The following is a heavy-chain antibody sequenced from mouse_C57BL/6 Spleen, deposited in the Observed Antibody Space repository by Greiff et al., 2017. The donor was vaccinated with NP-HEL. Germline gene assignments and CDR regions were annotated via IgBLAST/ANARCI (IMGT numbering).Heavy chain of an antibody. CDR2: IDPSDSET. CDR3: ARNYDYSYWYFDV. D-gene: IGHD2-4*01. CDR1: GYTFTSYW. Sequence: QVQLKQPGAELVRPGSSVKLSCKASGYTFTSYWMHWVKQRPIQGLEWIGNIDPSDSETHYNQKFKDKATLTVDKSSSTAYMQLSSLTSEDSAVYYCARNYDYSYWYFDVWGTGTTVTVSS. V-gene: IGHV1-52*01. J-gene: IGHJ1*03.